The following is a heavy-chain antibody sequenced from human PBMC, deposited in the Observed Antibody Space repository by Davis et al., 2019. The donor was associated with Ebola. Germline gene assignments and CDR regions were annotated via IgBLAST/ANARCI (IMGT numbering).Heavy chain of an antibody. Sequence: PGGSLRLSCAASGFTFSSYGMHWVRQAPGKGLEWVAVIWYDGSNKYYADSVKGRFTISRDNSKNTLYLQMNSLRAEDTAVYYCARAHYCSGGSCPHYWGQGTLVTVSS. V-gene: IGHV3-33*01. CDR2: IWYDGSNK. CDR3: ARAHYCSGGSCPHY. D-gene: IGHD2-15*01. J-gene: IGHJ4*02. CDR1: GFTFSSYG.